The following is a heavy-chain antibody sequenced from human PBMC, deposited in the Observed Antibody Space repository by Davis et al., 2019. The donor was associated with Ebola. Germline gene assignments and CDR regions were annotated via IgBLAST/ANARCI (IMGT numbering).Heavy chain of an antibody. CDR2: IYYSGST. V-gene: IGHV4-59*01. CDR1: GGSISSYY. Sequence: MPSETLSLTCTVSGGSISSYYWSWIRQPPGKGLEWIGYIYYSGSTNYNPSLKSRVTISVDTSKNQFSLKLSPVTAADTAVYYCARVNYDFWSGYYSSNWFDPWGQGTLVTVSS. D-gene: IGHD3-3*01. J-gene: IGHJ5*02. CDR3: ARVNYDFWSGYYSSNWFDP.